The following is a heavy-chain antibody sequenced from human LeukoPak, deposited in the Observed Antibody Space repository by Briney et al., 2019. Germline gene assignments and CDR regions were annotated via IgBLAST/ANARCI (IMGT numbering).Heavy chain of an antibody. CDR2: ISYDGSNK. J-gene: IGHJ5*02. Sequence: GRSLRLSCAASGFTFSSYAMHWVRQAPGKGLEWVPVISYDGSNKYYADSVKGRFTISRDNSKNTLYLQMNSLRAEDTAVYYCARLSNYDILTGYQAWGQGTLVTVSS. CDR1: GFTFSSYA. V-gene: IGHV3-30-3*01. CDR3: ARLSNYDILTGYQA. D-gene: IGHD3-9*01.